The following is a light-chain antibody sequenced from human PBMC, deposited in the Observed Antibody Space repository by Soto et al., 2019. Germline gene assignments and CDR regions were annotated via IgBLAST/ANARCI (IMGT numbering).Light chain of an antibody. CDR2: GVS. Sequence: EIVMTQSPVTLSVSPGERATLSCRASQSVRSTYLAWYQQKPGQAPRLLIFGVSNRAAGIPARFSGSGSGTEFTLTISSLQSEDFATYYCQHYDSYPWTFGQGTKVDIK. J-gene: IGKJ1*01. CDR3: QHYDSYPWT. V-gene: IGKV3-15*01. CDR1: QSVRSTY.